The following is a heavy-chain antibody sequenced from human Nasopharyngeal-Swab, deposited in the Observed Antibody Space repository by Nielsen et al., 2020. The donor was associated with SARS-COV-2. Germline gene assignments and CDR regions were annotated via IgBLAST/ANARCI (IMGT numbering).Heavy chain of an antibody. CDR3: ARTSAYDSTGYYYEEDAFEI. D-gene: IGHD3-22*01. Sequence: SETLSLTCGVYGGSFSSYYWGWIRQPPGKGLEWIGSMNQSGRTYYNGRTYYNPSLKSRATISVDMSKNQFSLHLSSVTAADTAVYYCARTSAYDSTGYYYEEDAFEIWGQGTMVTVSS. CDR1: GGSFSSYY. CDR2: MNQSGRTYYNGRT. V-gene: IGHV4-59*08. J-gene: IGHJ3*02.